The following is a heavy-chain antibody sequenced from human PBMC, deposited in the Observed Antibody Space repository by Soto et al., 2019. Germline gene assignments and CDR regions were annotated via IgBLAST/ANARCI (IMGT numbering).Heavy chain of an antibody. V-gene: IGHV3-66*01. CDR1: ALTASKNY. Sequence: EVQLVESGGGLVQPGGSRRLSCAGSALTASKNYMSWVRQPPGKGLEWASVIYSGGTTYYADSVKDRFSISRDNSKSTLYLQMDNLRAGDTAVYYCARGGSGSDWDYYGMDVWGQGTTVTVSS. J-gene: IGHJ6*02. D-gene: IGHD3-10*01. CDR2: IYSGGTT. CDR3: ARGGSGSDWDYYGMDV.